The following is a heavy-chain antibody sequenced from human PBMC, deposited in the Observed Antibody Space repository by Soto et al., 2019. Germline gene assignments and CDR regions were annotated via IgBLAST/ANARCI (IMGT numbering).Heavy chain of an antibody. Sequence: SVKVSCKASGDTFSSYAISWVRQAPGQGLEWMGGIIPIFGTANYAQKFQGRVTITADESTSTAYMELSSLRSEDTAVYYCARDGSGYRSSASPMDVWGQGTTVTVYS. J-gene: IGHJ6*02. CDR1: GDTFSSYA. V-gene: IGHV1-69*13. CDR3: ARDGSGYRSSASPMDV. D-gene: IGHD3-22*01. CDR2: IIPIFGTA.